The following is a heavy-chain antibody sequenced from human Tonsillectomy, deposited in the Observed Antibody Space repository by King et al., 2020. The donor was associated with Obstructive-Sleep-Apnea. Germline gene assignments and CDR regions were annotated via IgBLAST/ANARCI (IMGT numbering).Heavy chain of an antibody. D-gene: IGHD4-17*01. CDR1: GASITSSSYS. CDR3: ARVFPYGQDFDY. Sequence: QLQESGPGLVKPSETLSLTCSVSGASITSSSYSWGWIRQPPGKGLEWIGTIYYSGSTYYNASLKSRVTISIDTSKNQFSLKLSSVTAADTAVYYCARVFPYGQDFDYWGQGTLDPVSS. V-gene: IGHV4-39*07. CDR2: IYYSGST. J-gene: IGHJ4*02.